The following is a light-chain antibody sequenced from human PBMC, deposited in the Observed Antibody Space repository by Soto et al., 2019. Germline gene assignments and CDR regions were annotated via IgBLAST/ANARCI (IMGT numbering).Light chain of an antibody. J-gene: IGKJ1*01. CDR1: QSVSSGS. CDR3: QQYGNSRT. Sequence: EVVLTQSPGTLSLSPGERATLACRASQSVSSGSLAWYQQKPGQAPRLLIYGASSRATGIPDRFTGSGSGIVFTLTISRLEPEDFAVYYCQQYGNSRTFGQGTKVDIK. V-gene: IGKV3-20*01. CDR2: GAS.